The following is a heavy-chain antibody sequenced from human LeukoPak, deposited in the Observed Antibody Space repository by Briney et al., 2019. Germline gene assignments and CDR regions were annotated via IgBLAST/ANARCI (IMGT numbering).Heavy chain of an antibody. CDR1: GDSVGTYY. D-gene: IGHD1-26*01. CDR3: ARDTSSGSYWDY. CDR2: IYHSGGT. J-gene: IGHJ4*02. V-gene: IGHV4-59*02. Sequence: SATPSPTCTVSGDSVGTYYWNWIRQPPGKGLEWIGYIYHSGGTTYNPSLKSRVSMSIDTSKNQFSLKLSSVTAADTAVYYCARDTSSGSYWDYWGQGSLVTVSS.